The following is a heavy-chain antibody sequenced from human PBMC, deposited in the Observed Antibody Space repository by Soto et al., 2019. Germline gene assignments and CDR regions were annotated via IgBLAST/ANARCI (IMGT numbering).Heavy chain of an antibody. D-gene: IGHD5-12*01. CDR1: GFTFSSYA. CDR3: AKDRNKWLRFDLAY. V-gene: IGHV3-23*01. CDR2: ITGSGGST. Sequence: EVQLLESGGGLVQPGGSLRLSCAASGFTFSSYAMSWVRQAPGKGLEWVSAITGSGGSTYYADSVKGRFTISRDNSKKTLYLQMNSLRAEDTAVYYCAKDRNKWLRFDLAYWGQGTLVTVSS. J-gene: IGHJ4*02.